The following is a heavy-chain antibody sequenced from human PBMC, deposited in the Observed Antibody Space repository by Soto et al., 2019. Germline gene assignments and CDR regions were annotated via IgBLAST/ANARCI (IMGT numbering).Heavy chain of an antibody. V-gene: IGHV3-30*18. Sequence: GGSLRLSCAASGFTFSSYGMHWVRQAPGKGLEWVAVISYDGSNKYYADSVKGRFTISRDNSKNTLYLQMNSLRAEDTAVYYCAKDVFFAGPGSGSYDAFDIWGQGTMVTVSS. J-gene: IGHJ3*02. CDR2: ISYDGSNK. D-gene: IGHD3-10*01. CDR1: GFTFSSYG. CDR3: AKDVFFAGPGSGSYDAFDI.